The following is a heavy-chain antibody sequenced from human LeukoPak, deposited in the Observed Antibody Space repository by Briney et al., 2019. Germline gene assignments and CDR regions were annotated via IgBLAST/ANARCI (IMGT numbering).Heavy chain of an antibody. J-gene: IGHJ4*02. CDR2: IYYSGST. V-gene: IGHV4-59*08. CDR3: ARGGATLRWLQLPYYFDY. CDR1: GGSISSYY. D-gene: IGHD5-24*01. Sequence: SETLSLTCTVSGGSISSYYWSWIRQPPGKGLEWIGYIYYSGSTNYNPSLKSRVTISVDTSKNQFSLKLSSVTAVDTAVYYCARGGATLRWLQLPYYFDYWGQGTLVTVSS.